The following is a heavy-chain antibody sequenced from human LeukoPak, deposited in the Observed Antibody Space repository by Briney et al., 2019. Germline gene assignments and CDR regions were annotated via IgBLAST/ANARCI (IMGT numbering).Heavy chain of an antibody. D-gene: IGHD3-3*02. Sequence: GGSLRLSCAASGFTFSSYAMSWVRQAPGKGLEWVSAISGSGGSTYYADSVKGRFTISRDNAKNSLYLQMNSLRAEDTAVYYCARDFSRERVFDYWGQGTLVTVSS. CDR1: GFTFSSYA. J-gene: IGHJ4*02. CDR2: ISGSGGST. V-gene: IGHV3-23*01. CDR3: ARDFSRERVFDY.